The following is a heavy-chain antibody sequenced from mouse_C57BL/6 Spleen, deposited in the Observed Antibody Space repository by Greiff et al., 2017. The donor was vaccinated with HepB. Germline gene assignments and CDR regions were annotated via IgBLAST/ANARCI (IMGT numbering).Heavy chain of an antibody. D-gene: IGHD2-1*01. J-gene: IGHJ4*01. CDR3: ARYYYGNHYYAMDY. Sequence: QVQLQQPGAELVKPGASVKLSCKASGYTFTSYWLQWVNQRPGQGLEWIGEIDPSDSYTNYNQKFKGKATLTVDTSSSTAYMQLSSLTSEDSAVDYCARYYYGNHYYAMDYWGQGTSVTVSS. CDR1: GYTFTSYW. CDR2: IDPSDSYT. V-gene: IGHV1-50*01.